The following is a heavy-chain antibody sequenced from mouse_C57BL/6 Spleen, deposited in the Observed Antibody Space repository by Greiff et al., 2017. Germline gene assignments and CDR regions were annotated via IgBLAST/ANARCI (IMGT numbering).Heavy chain of an antibody. D-gene: IGHD1-1*01. CDR3: AREGVAPYAMDY. CDR2: IYPGDGDT. V-gene: IGHV1-80*01. J-gene: IGHJ4*01. CDR1: GYAFSSYW. Sequence: QVQLKQSGAELVKPGASVKLSCKASGYAFSSYWMNWVKQRPGKGLEWIGQIYPGDGDTNYNGKFKGKATLTADKSSSTAYMQISSLTSEDSAVYFCAREGVAPYAMDYWGQGTSVTVSS.